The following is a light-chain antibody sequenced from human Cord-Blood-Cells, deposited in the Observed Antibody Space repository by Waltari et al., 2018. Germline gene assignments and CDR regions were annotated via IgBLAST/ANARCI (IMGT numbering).Light chain of an antibody. J-gene: IGLJ3*02. V-gene: IGLV1-40*01. Sequence: QSVLTQPPSVSGAPGQRVTITCTASSSNTGAGYDVHWYQQLPGTAPKLLIYGTSNRPSGVPDRFSGSKSGTSASLAITGLQAEDEADYYCQSYDSSLSGWVFGGGTKLTVL. CDR2: GTS. CDR3: QSYDSSLSGWV. CDR1: SSNTGAGYD.